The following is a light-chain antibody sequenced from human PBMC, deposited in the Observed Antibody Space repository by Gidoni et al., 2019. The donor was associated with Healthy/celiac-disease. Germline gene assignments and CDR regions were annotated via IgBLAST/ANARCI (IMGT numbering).Light chain of an antibody. CDR1: ALPKQY. J-gene: IGLJ3*02. CDR3: QSADSIGRV. Sequence: SYELTQPPSVSVSPGQTARITCSGDALPKQYAYCYQQKPGQAPVLVIYKDSERPSGIPERFSGSSSGTTVTLTISGVQAEDEADYYCQSADSIGRVFGGGTKLTVL. CDR2: KDS. V-gene: IGLV3-25*02.